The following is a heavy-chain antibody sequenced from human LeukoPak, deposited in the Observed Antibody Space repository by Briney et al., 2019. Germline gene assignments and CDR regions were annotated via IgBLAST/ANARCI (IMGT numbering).Heavy chain of an antibody. CDR3: AKDSKIVGATFRSYHYMDA. CDR2: IRGSGDRT. Sequence: GGSLRLSCAASGFTFSSYAMSWVRQAPGKGLEWVSAIRGSGDRTHYADSVKGRFTISRDNSKNTLYLQMNGLRAEDTAVYYCAKDSKIVGATFRSYHYMDAWGKGTAVTVSS. D-gene: IGHD1-26*01. V-gene: IGHV3-23*01. CDR1: GFTFSSYA. J-gene: IGHJ6*03.